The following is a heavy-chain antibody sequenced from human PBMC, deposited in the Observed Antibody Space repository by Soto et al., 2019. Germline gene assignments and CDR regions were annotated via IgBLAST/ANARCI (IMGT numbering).Heavy chain of an antibody. CDR2: IYYSGST. D-gene: IGHD5-18*01. CDR3: EREGVTPSYYYYYGMDV. J-gene: IGHJ6*02. Sequence: PSEPLCLTWTVVWGSISDLYGRRIRQPPGKGLEWIGYIYYSGSTNYKSSLKSRVTISVDTSKNQFSLKLSPVTAADTAVYYCEREGVTPSYYYYYGMDVWGQGTTVTVSS. V-gene: IGHV4-59*11. CDR1: WGSISDLY.